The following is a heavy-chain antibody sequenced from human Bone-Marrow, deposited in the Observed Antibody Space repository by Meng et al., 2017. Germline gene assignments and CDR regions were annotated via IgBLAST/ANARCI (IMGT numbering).Heavy chain of an antibody. D-gene: IGHD6-13*01. V-gene: IGHV5-51*01. Sequence: KVSCKGSGYSFTSYWIGWVRQMPGKGLEWMGIIYPGDSDTRYSPSFQGQVTISADKSISTAYLQWSSLQASDTAMYYCARSSSSLNWFDPWGQGTLVTVSS. CDR2: IYPGDSDT. J-gene: IGHJ5*02. CDR1: GYSFTSYW. CDR3: ARSSSSLNWFDP.